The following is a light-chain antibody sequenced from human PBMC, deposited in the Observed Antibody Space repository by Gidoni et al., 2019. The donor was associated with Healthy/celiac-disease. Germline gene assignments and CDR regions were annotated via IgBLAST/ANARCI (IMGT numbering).Light chain of an antibody. CDR3: SSYTSISTRVV. V-gene: IGLV2-14*03. CDR1: SSDVGGYNY. Sequence: QSALTQPASVSGSPGQSITIYCTGTSSDVGGYNYVSWYQQPPGKAPKPMVYGVSNRPSGVSNRFSGSKSGNTASLTISGLQAEDEADYYCSSYTSISTRVVFGGGTKLTVL. CDR2: GVS. J-gene: IGLJ2*01.